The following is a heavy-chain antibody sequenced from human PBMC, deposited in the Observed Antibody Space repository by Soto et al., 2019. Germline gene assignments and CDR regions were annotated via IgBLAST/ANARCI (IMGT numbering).Heavy chain of an antibody. CDR2: IYYSGST. V-gene: IGHV4-59*01. Sequence: QVQLQESGPGLVKPSETLSLTCTVSGGSISSYYWSWIRQPPGKGLEWIGYIYYSGSTNYNPSLKSRVTXTXXTSKNQFSLKLSSVTAADTAVYYCAREEGYYGMDVWGQGTTVTVSS. J-gene: IGHJ6*02. CDR3: AREEGYYGMDV. CDR1: GGSISSYY.